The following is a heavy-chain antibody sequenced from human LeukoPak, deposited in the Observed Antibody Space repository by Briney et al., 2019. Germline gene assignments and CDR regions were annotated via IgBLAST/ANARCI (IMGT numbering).Heavy chain of an antibody. V-gene: IGHV4-39*07. D-gene: IGHD2-21*01. Sequence: PSETLPLTCTVSGGSITRSNYYWGWIRQPPGKGLEWIGSIYYSGATFYNPSLKSRVTISVDTSKNQFSLKLSSVTAADTAVYYCAGLGDGRTFDSWGQGTLVTVSS. CDR2: IYYSGAT. J-gene: IGHJ4*02. CDR3: AGLGDGRTFDS. CDR1: GGSITRSNYY.